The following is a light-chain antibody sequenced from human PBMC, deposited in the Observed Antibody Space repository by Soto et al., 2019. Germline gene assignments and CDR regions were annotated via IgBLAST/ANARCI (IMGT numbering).Light chain of an antibody. Sequence: QSVLTQPPSVSAAPGQKVTISCSGSSSNIGGNSVSWYQQLPATAPKLLIYDDNKRPSGIPDRFSGYKSGTSATLGITGFQTGDEADYYCGSWDSSLSAYVFGTGTKVTVL. CDR2: DDN. V-gene: IGLV1-51*01. CDR3: GSWDSSLSAYV. J-gene: IGLJ1*01. CDR1: SSNIGGNS.